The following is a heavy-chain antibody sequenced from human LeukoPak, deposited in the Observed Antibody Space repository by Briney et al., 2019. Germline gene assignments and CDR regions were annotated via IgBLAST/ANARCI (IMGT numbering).Heavy chain of an antibody. D-gene: IGHD3-10*01. Sequence: PSETLSLTCTVSGGSISGYYWSWIRQPPGKGLEWIGEINRSGSTNYNPSLKSRVTISVDTSKNQFSLKLSSVTAADTAVYYCARRLRITMVRGVLGFDYWGQGTLVTVSS. CDR3: ARRLRITMVRGVLGFDY. CDR1: GGSISGYY. J-gene: IGHJ4*02. CDR2: INRSGST. V-gene: IGHV4-34*01.